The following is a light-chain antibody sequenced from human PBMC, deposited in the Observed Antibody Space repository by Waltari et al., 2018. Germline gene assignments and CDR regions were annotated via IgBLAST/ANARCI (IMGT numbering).Light chain of an antibody. CDR2: AAS. V-gene: IGKV1-12*01. CDR1: QDVSTW. CDR3: QQTDSFPLT. J-gene: IGKJ4*01. Sequence: DIQMTQSPSSVSASIGDRVTISCRASQDVSTWVAWYQQKPGKAPNLLISAASSLQSGVPSRFSGIGSGTDFTLTISGLQPEDFTICFCQQTDSFPLTFGGGTKVELK.